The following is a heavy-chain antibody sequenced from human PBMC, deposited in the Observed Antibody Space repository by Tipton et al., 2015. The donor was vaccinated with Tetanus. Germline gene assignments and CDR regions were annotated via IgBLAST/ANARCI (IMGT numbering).Heavy chain of an antibody. CDR3: ARRLGPYTGDQIWHFDL. CDR1: GYNFATFW. CDR2: IYPGDSSV. J-gene: IGHJ2*01. V-gene: IGHV5-51*01. D-gene: IGHD7-27*01. Sequence: QLVQSGAEVKKPGESLNISCKASGYNFATFWIGWVRQKPGKGLEWMGIIYPGDSSVRYSPTFQGQVTISADRSTTTAYLQWSSLQASDTAMYYCARRLGPYTGDQIWHFDLWGRGTLVTVSS.